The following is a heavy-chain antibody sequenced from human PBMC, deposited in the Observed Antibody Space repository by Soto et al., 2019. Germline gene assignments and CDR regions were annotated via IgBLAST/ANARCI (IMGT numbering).Heavy chain of an antibody. D-gene: IGHD2-21*01. Sequence: LRLSCAASGFTFSSYAMSWVRQAPGKGLEWVSAISGSGGSTYYADSVKGRFTISRDNSKNTLYLQMNSLRAEDTAVYYCAKDRLRDPLVYGMDVWGQGTTVTVSS. CDR2: ISGSGGST. V-gene: IGHV3-23*01. CDR3: AKDRLRDPLVYGMDV. CDR1: GFTFSSYA. J-gene: IGHJ6*02.